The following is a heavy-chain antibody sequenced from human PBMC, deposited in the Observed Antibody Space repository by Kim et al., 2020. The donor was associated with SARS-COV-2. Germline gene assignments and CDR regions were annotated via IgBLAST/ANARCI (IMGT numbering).Heavy chain of an antibody. CDR2: ISGSGGDT. V-gene: IGHV3-23*01. D-gene: IGHD6-6*01. CDR3: AKDIADSSTFHPYYFDH. J-gene: IGHJ4*02. CDR1: GFTFSSYA. Sequence: GGSLRLSCAASGFTFSSYAMSWVRLAPGKGLEWVSTISGSGGDTYYADSVKGRFTISRDNSKNTLFLQMNSLRAEDTAVYYCAKDIADSSTFHPYYFDHWGQGTLVTVSS.